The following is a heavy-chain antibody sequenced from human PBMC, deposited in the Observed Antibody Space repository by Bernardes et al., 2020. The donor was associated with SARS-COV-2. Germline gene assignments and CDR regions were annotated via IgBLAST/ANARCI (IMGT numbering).Heavy chain of an antibody. CDR3: ARDSIATPEVDP. D-gene: IGHD1-1*01. CDR1: GYTFTSYG. CDR2: ISAYNGNT. V-gene: IGHV1-18*01. J-gene: IGHJ5*02. Sequence: AAGKGSCKASGYTFTSYGISWVRQAPGQGLEWMGWISAYNGNTNYAQKLQGRVTMTTDTSTSTAYMELRSLRSDDTAVYYCARDSIATPEVDPCGEGTLVTVSS.